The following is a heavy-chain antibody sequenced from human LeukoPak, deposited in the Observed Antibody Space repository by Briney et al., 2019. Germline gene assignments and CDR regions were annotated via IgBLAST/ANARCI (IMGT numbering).Heavy chain of an antibody. CDR3: ARDPTLSIAARLDV. J-gene: IGHJ6*04. CDR2: ISNDGGYI. Sequence: GGSLRLSCAASEFTFSIYTMHWFRQAPGKGLEWVAVISNDGGYINYADSVRGRFTISRDNSKNTLYLQMNSLNSLRAEDTAVYYCARDPTLSIAARLDVWGKGTTVTVSS. V-gene: IGHV3-30*04. CDR1: EFTFSIYT. D-gene: IGHD6-6*01.